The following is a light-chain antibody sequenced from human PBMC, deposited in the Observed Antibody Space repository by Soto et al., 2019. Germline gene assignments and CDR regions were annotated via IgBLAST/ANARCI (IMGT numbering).Light chain of an antibody. CDR3: QQLNSHPPT. J-gene: IGKJ2*01. CDR1: QGMSSF. Sequence: DIQLTQSPSFLSASVGDRVTITCRASQGMSSFLAWYQQKPGKAPKLLISAASTLQSGVPSRFSGSGSGTEFTLTISSLQPEDFATYYCQQLNSHPPTFGQGTKLEIK. V-gene: IGKV1-9*01. CDR2: AAS.